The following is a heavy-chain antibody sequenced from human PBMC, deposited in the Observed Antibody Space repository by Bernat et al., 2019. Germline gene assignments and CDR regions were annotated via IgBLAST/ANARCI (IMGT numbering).Heavy chain of an antibody. CDR1: GFSFSVAR. V-gene: IGHV3-15*04. CDR2: IESNTDGGTT. J-gene: IGHJ3*01. Sequence: EVQLLESGGGLVQPGGSLRLSCAASGFSFSVARMSWVRQAPGKGLEWLGRIESNTDGGTTDYAAPVKGRFTISRDDSRNTLFLQLNSLTTEDTAVYYCTTDGPLETVTREWGQGTMVTVSS. CDR3: TTDGPLETVTRE. D-gene: IGHD4-17*01.